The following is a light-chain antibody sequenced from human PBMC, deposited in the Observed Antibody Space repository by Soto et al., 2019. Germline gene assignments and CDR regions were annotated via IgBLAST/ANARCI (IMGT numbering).Light chain of an antibody. CDR1: NSRSGRNS. V-gene: IGLV1-47*01. J-gene: IGLJ1*01. Sequence: SALPQPPSASGPPGQWRTFSCSTTNSRSGRNSVCWYQHLPGAAPKPLIYRIDQRPSGVPDRFSASKSGTSASLAISGLRSADEADYFCARWDDSLRVYVLGSGTKVTVL. CDR2: RID. CDR3: ARWDDSLRVYV.